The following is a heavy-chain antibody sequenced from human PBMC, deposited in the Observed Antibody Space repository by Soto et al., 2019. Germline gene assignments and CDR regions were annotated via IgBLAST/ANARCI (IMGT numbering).Heavy chain of an antibody. CDR2: INSDGSST. J-gene: IGHJ6*02. Sequence: GGSLRLSCAASGFTFSSYWMHWVRQAPGKGLVWVSRINSDGSSTSYADSVKGRFTISRDNAKNTLYLQMNSLRAEDTAVYYCARDVLGYCISTSCYFNYYYGMDVWGQGTTVTVSS. V-gene: IGHV3-74*01. CDR1: GFTFSSYW. D-gene: IGHD2-2*01. CDR3: ARDVLGYCISTSCYFNYYYGMDV.